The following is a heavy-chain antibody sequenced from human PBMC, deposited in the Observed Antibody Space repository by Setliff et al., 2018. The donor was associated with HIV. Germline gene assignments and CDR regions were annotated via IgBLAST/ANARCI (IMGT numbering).Heavy chain of an antibody. CDR3: ARGGGYDRSGYYPFDY. J-gene: IGHJ4*02. CDR2: INHGGST. V-gene: IGHV4-34*04. CDR1: GGSFSGYY. Sequence: PSETLSLTCAVYGGSFSGYYWTWIRQPPGKGLEWIGEINHGGSTNNNPSLKSRATMSVDTSKNQFSLKLSSVTAADTAVYYCARGGGYDRSGYYPFDYWGQGTPVTVSS. D-gene: IGHD3-22*01.